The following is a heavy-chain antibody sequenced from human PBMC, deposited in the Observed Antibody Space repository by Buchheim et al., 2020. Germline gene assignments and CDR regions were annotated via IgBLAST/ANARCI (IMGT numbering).Heavy chain of an antibody. CDR1: GGTFSSYT. CDR2: IIPIFGTA. CDR3: ARGEGTDTYYDILTGYSEEFDY. J-gene: IGHJ4*02. D-gene: IGHD3-9*01. V-gene: IGHV1-69*12. Sequence: QVQLVQSGAEVKKPGSSVKVSCKASGGTFSSYTISWVRQAPGQGLEWMGGIIPIFGTANYAQKFQGRVTITADESTSTAYMELSSLRSEDTAVYYCARGEGTDTYYDILTGYSEEFDYWGQGTL.